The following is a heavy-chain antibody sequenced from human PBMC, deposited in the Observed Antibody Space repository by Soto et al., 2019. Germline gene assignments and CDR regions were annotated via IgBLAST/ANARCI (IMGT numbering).Heavy chain of an antibody. CDR2: IYYDGSNK. CDR1: GFTFSSYG. D-gene: IGHD6-13*01. V-gene: IGHV3-33*01. CDR3: ARAHYSSSWYPFYY. J-gene: IGHJ4*02. Sequence: QVQLVESGGGVVQPGRSLRLSCAASGFTFSSYGMHWVRQAPGKGLEWVAVIYYDGSNKYYADSVKGRFTISRDNSKNTLYLQMNSLRAEDTALYYCARAHYSSSWYPFYYWGQGTLVTVSS.